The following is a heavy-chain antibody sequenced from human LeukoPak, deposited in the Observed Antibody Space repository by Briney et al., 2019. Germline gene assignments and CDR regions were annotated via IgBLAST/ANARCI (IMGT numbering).Heavy chain of an antibody. CDR1: RFTFNNYA. CDR3: AIGAQQLVYWVDY. J-gene: IGHJ4*02. V-gene: IGHV3-23*01. CDR2: ISGSGGST. D-gene: IGHD6-13*01. Sequence: GGSLRLSCAASRFTFNNYAMSWVRQAPGKGLEWVSVISGSGGSTYYADSVKGRFTISRDNSKNTLYLQMNSLRAEDTAVYYCAIGAQQLVYWVDYWGQGTLVTVSS.